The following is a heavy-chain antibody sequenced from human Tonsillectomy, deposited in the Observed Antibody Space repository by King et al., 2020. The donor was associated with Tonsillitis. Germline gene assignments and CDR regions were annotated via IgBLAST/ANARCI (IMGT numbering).Heavy chain of an antibody. V-gene: IGHV1-18*04. CDR3: ARYHPDFAMILVASFDY. CDR1: GYTFTSYG. D-gene: IGHD3-22*01. J-gene: IGHJ4*02. CDR2: INAYNGNT. Sequence: VQLVQSGAEVKKPGASVKVSCKASGYTFTSYGISWVRQAPGQGLEWMGWINAYNGNTNYAQKLQGRVTMTTDTSTSTAYMELRSLRSDDTAMYYCARYHPDFAMILVASFDYWGQGTLVTVSS.